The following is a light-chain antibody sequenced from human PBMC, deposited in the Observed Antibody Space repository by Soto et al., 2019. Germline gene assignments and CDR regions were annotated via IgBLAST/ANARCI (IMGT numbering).Light chain of an antibody. J-gene: IGKJ3*01. CDR3: QHSGSSPPAFA. CDR1: QSVSSNY. V-gene: IGKV3-20*01. CDR2: GAS. Sequence: EIVLTQSPGTLSLSPGERATLSCRASQSVSSNYLAWYQQRPGQAPRLLIFGASYRATGIPDRFSGSGSGADVTLTLSRLEPDDSAVHYCQHSGSSPPAFAFGPGTRVDSK.